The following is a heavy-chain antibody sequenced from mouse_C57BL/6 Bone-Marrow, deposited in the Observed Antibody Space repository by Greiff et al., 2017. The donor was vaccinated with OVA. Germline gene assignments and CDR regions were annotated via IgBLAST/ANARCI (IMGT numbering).Heavy chain of an antibody. Sequence: VKLQESGAELVRPGTSVKMSCKASGYTFTNYWIGWAKQRPGHGLEWIGDIYPGGGYTNYNEKFKGKATLTADKSSSTAYMQFSSLTSEDSAIYYCARLDYYGSSYAMDYWGQGTPVTVSS. CDR1: GYTFTNYW. V-gene: IGHV1-63*01. D-gene: IGHD1-1*01. CDR3: ARLDYYGSSYAMDY. CDR2: IYPGGGYT. J-gene: IGHJ4*01.